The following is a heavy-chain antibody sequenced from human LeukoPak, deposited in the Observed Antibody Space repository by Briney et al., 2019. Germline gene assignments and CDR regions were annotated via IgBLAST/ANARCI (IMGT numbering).Heavy chain of an antibody. CDR3: ARDRGSYYYYYYYMDV. CDR2: TWHDGNNK. CDR1: GFTVSTNY. Sequence: GGSLRLSCAASGFTVSTNYMSWVRQAPGKGLEWVASTWHDGNNKYYADSVKGRFTISRDNSRNTLYLQMSRLRSDDTAVYYCARDRGSYYYYYYYMDVWGKGTTVTVSS. J-gene: IGHJ6*03. D-gene: IGHD1-26*01. V-gene: IGHV3-33*08.